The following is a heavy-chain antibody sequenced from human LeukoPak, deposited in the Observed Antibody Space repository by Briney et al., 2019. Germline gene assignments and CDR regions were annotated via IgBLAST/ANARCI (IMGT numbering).Heavy chain of an antibody. Sequence: GGSLRLSCAASGFTFSSYAMSWVRQAPGKGLEWVSAISGTGGRTYYADSVKGRFTISRDNSKNTLYLQMNSLRAEDTAVYYCAKRRGTYYDFWSGYGAFDIRGQGTMVTVSS. V-gene: IGHV3-23*01. J-gene: IGHJ3*02. CDR2: ISGTGGRT. CDR1: GFTFSSYA. D-gene: IGHD3-3*01. CDR3: AKRRGTYYDFWSGYGAFDI.